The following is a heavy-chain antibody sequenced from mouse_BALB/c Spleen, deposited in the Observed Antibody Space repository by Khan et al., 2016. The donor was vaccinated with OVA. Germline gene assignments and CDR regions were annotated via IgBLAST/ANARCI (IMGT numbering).Heavy chain of an antibody. V-gene: IGHV3-2*02. D-gene: IGHD1-2*01. Sequence: EVQLQESGPSLVKPSQSLSLTCTVTGYSITSNYAWSWIRQFPGSKLEWMGYISYSGATNYNPSLKSRISVTRDTSENQFFLQLNSVTTEDTARDCCTCQNYYGDALDYWGQGTSVTVSS. CDR2: ISYSGAT. J-gene: IGHJ4*01. CDR1: GYSITSNYA. CDR3: TCQNYYGDALDY.